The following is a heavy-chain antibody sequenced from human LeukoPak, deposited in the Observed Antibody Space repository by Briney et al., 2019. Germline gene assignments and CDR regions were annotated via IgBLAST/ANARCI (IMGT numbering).Heavy chain of an antibody. Sequence: SQTLSLTCTVSGGSISSGGYYWSWIRQHPGKGLAWIGEVNHSGSTTYNPYLKSRVTISVDMSKNQFSLKLSSVTAADTAVYYCARGCGGDCYSGFLGFDYWGQGTLVTVSS. CDR3: ARGCGGDCYSGFLGFDY. CDR1: GGSISSGGYY. D-gene: IGHD2-21*02. V-gene: IGHV4-30-2*01. J-gene: IGHJ4*02. CDR2: VNHSGST.